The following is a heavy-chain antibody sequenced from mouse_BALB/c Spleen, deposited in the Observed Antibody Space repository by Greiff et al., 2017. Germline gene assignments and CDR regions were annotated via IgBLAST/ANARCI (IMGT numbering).Heavy chain of an antibody. CDR2: INPGSGGT. CDR1: GYAFTNYL. J-gene: IGHJ4*01. V-gene: IGHV1-54*01. Sequence: QVQLQQSGAELVRPGTSVKVSCKASGYAFTNYLIEWVKQRPGQGLEWIGVINPGSGGTNYNEKFKGKATLTADKSSSTAYMQLSSLTSDDSAVYFCARSLLRYAMDYWGQGTSVTVSS. CDR3: ARSLLRYAMDY. D-gene: IGHD1-1*01.